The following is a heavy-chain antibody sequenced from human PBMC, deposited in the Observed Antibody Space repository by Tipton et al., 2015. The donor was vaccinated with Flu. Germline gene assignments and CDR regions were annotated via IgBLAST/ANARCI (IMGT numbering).Heavy chain of an antibody. CDR2: INPNSGGT. J-gene: IGHJ6*02. D-gene: IGHD6-6*01. CDR1: GYTFTGYY. Sequence: QVQLVQSGPEVKKPGASVKVSCKASGYTFTGYYMHWVRQAPGQGLEWMGWINPNSGGTNYAQKFQGRVTMTSDTSISTAYMELRRLRSDESAEYYCAREAARQIYNYCGKSAWGQWTTGTVSS. CDR3: AREAARQIYNYCGKSA. V-gene: IGHV1-2*02.